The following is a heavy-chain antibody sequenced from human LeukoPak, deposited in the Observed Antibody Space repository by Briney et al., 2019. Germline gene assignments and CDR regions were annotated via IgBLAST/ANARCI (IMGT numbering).Heavy chain of an antibody. CDR1: GGTFSSYA. CDR2: IIPIFGTA. D-gene: IGHD6-13*01. J-gene: IGHJ4*02. Sequence: ASVKVSCKASGGTFSSYAISWVRQAPGQGLEWMGGIIPIFGTANYAQKFQGRVTITADESTSTAYMELSSLRSEDTAVYYCASDFSSWYERPHTGFDYWGQGTLVTVSS. V-gene: IGHV1-69*13. CDR3: ASDFSSWYERPHTGFDY.